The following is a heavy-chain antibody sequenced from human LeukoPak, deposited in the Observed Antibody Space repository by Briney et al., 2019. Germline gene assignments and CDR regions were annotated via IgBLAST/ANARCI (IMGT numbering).Heavy chain of an antibody. Sequence: GGALRLYWAASGFTFRSYAMSWVRQAPGKGLEGVSAISVSGGSTYYADSVKGRFTISRDNSKKTLYLQMNSLRAEHTAVHYCPKGGNGHYRRSVIFDYWRQGTLVTVSS. CDR1: GFTFRSYA. V-gene: IGHV3-23*01. D-gene: IGHD4-17*01. CDR2: ISVSGGST. J-gene: IGHJ4*02. CDR3: PKGGNGHYRRSVIFDY.